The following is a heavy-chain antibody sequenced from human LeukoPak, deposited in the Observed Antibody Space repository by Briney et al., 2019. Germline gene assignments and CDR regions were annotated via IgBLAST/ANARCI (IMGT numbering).Heavy chain of an antibody. J-gene: IGHJ6*02. CDR1: GGTFSSYA. V-gene: IGHV1-69*04. Sequence: SVKVSCKAPGGTFSSYAISWVRQAPGQGLEWMGRIIPILGIANYAQKFQGRVTITADKSTSTAYMELSSLRSEDTAVYYCARDHGIWFGELPPLTYYYYGMDVWGQGTTVTVSS. CDR2: IIPILGIA. CDR3: ARDHGIWFGELPPLTYYYYGMDV. D-gene: IGHD3-10*01.